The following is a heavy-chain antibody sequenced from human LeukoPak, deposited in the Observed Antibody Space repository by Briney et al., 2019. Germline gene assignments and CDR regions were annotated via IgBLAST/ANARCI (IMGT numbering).Heavy chain of an antibody. Sequence: SSVKVSCKASGGTSSSYAISWVRQAPGQGLEWMGGIIPIFGTANYAQKFQGRVTITTDESTSTAYMELSSLRSEDTAVYYCARDYTAMVTSRIEPPRDWGQGTLVTVSS. V-gene: IGHV1-69*05. CDR3: ARDYTAMVTSRIEPPRD. CDR1: GGTSSSYA. J-gene: IGHJ4*02. CDR2: IIPIFGTA. D-gene: IGHD5-18*01.